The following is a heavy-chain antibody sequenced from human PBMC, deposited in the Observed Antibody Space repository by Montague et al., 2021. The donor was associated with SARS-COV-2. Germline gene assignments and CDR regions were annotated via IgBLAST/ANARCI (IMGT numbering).Heavy chain of an antibody. V-gene: IGHV2-5*01. CDR1: GFSPDSRGAG. CDR2: IYWNDDK. D-gene: IGHD6-19*01. CDR3: AHKNSGWPIEFAY. Sequence: PALVKPTQTLTLTCTFSGFSPDSRGAGVGWIRQPPGKAPECLARIYWNDDKRYSPPLKTRLTVTKDTSKNQVVLTMTNTDPVDTATYFCAHKNSGWPIEFAYWGQGTLVTVSS. J-gene: IGHJ4*02.